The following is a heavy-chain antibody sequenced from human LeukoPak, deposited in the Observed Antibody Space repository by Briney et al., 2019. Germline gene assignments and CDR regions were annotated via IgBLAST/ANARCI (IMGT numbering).Heavy chain of an antibody. D-gene: IGHD5/OR15-5a*01. J-gene: IGHJ4*02. V-gene: IGHV3-53*01. CDR2: IYSGGST. CDR1: GFTVSSTY. Sequence: GGSLRLSCAASGFTVSSTYMTWVRQAPGKGLEWVSLIYSGGSTYYADSVKGRFTISRDNSKNTLYLQMNSLRAEDTAVYYCARKVSRGTYYIDYWGQGTLVTVSS. CDR3: ARKVSRGTYYIDY.